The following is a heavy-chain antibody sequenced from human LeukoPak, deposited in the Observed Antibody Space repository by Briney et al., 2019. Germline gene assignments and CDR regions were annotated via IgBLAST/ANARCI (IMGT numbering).Heavy chain of an antibody. CDR3: ATIRLGIFSDAFDI. J-gene: IGHJ3*02. Sequence: ASVNVSCKASGYSFTSYDINWVRQAAGQGLEWMGWMNPNSGNTGYAQKFQGRVTMTRNTSISTAYMELSSLRSEDTAVYYCATIRLGIFSDAFDIWGQGTMVTVSS. CDR1: GYSFTSYD. D-gene: IGHD7-27*01. V-gene: IGHV1-8*01. CDR2: MNPNSGNT.